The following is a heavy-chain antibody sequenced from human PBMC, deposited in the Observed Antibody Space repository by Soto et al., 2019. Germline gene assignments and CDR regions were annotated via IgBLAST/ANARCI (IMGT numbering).Heavy chain of an antibody. J-gene: IGHJ6*02. D-gene: IGHD3-3*01. V-gene: IGHV3-23*01. Sequence: PGGSLRLSCAASGFTFSSYAMSWVRQAPGKGLEWVSAISGSGGSTYYADSVKGRFTISRDNSKNTLYLQMNSLRAEDTAVYYCAKDSGTYYDFWSGFTVLYYYGMDVWGQGTTVTVSS. CDR2: ISGSGGST. CDR1: GFTFSSYA. CDR3: AKDSGTYYDFWSGFTVLYYYGMDV.